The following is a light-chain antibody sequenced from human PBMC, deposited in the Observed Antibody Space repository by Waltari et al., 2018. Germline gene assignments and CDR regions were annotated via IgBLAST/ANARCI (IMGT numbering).Light chain of an antibody. CDR2: GAS. CDR1: QSLTKRY. CDR3: QQYGSSVLYT. V-gene: IGKV3-20*01. J-gene: IGKJ2*01. Sequence: TPSGRASQSLTKRYLAWYQQKPGQAPRLLIYGASSRAAGIPDRFSGSGSGTDFTLTISRLEPEDFAVYYCQQYGSSVLYTFGQGTKLEIK.